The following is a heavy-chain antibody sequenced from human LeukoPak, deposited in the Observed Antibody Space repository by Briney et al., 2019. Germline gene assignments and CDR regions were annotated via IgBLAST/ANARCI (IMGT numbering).Heavy chain of an antibody. CDR2: INTNTGNP. J-gene: IGHJ4*02. D-gene: IGHD6-13*01. CDR1: GGTFSSYA. CDR3: ARDRSHPYSSSWYPY. V-gene: IGHV7-4-1*02. Sequence: ASVKVSCKASGGTFSSYAMNWVRQAPGQGLEWMGWINTNTGNPTYAQGFTGRFVFSLDTSVSTAYLQISSLKAEDTAVYYCARDRSHPYSSSWYPYWGQGTLVTVSS.